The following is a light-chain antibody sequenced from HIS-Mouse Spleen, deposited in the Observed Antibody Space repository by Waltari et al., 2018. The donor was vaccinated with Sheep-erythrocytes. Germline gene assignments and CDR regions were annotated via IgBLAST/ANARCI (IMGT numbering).Light chain of an antibody. Sequence: QSALTQPASVSGSPGQSITISCTGTSSDVGSYNLVSWYQQHPAKAPKLTIYEGSKRPSGFSNRFSGSKSGNTASLTISGLQAEDEADYYCCSYAGSSTPWVFGGGTKLTVL. J-gene: IGLJ3*02. CDR1: SSDVGSYNL. CDR2: EGS. CDR3: CSYAGSSTPWV. V-gene: IGLV2-23*01.